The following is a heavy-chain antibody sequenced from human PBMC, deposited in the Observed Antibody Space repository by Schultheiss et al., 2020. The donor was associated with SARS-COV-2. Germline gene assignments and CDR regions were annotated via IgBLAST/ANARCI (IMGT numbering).Heavy chain of an antibody. J-gene: IGHJ6*02. D-gene: IGHD3-22*01. CDR3: AKTNYYDSSGYSPPYGMDV. CDR2: ISGSGGST. Sequence: GGSLRLSCAASGFTFSSYAMSWVRQAPGKGLEWVSAISGSGGSTYYADSVKGRFTISRDNSKNTLYLQMNSLRAEDTAVYYCAKTNYYDSSGYSPPYGMDVWGQGTTVTVSS. V-gene: IGHV3-23*01. CDR1: GFTFSSYA.